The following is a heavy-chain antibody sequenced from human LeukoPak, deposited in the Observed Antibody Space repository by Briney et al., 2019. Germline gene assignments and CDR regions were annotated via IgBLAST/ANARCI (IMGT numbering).Heavy chain of an antibody. J-gene: IGHJ3*02. CDR1: GGSISSYY. CDR3: ATAAAGMVSVDAFDI. D-gene: IGHD6-13*01. Sequence: SETLSLTCTVSGGSISSYYWSWIRQPPGKGLEWIGYIYYSGSTNYNPSLKSRVTISVDTSKNQFSLKLSSVTAADTAVYYCATAAAGMVSVDAFDIWGQGTMVTVSS. CDR2: IYYSGST. V-gene: IGHV4-59*08.